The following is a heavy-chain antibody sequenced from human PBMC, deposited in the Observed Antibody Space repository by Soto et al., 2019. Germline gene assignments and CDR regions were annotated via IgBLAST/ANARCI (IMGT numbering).Heavy chain of an antibody. V-gene: IGHV4-34*01. CDR1: GGSFGFYY. Sequence: SETLSLTSAVYGGSFGFYYLVLLRQPPGKGMEWIGEIHHSGSTNYNPSLKSRVTISVDTSKNQFSLKLSSVTAADTAVYYCARGRKDNDYVWGSYRYTVYYYYGMDVWGQGTTVTGAS. CDR2: IHHSGST. D-gene: IGHD3-16*02. CDR3: ARGRKDNDYVWGSYRYTVYYYYGMDV. J-gene: IGHJ6*02.